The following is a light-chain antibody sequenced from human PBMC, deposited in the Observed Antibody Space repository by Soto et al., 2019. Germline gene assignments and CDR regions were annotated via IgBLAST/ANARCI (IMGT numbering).Light chain of an antibody. CDR1: QTVIHNF. V-gene: IGKV3-20*01. CDR3: QRYVSPIFT. J-gene: IGKJ2*01. CDR2: GAS. Sequence: IVLTQSPGTLSVSPGERVTLSCRASQTVIHNFLAWYQQKPGQAPRLLIYGASTRTSGVPDRFSGRGSGTDFTLTISRLEPEDSAVYFCQRYVSPIFTFGQGTKLEI.